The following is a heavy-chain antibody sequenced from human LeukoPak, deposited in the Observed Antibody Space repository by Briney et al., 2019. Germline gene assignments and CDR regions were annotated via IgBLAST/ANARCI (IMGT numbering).Heavy chain of an antibody. J-gene: IGHJ4*02. V-gene: IGHV3-23*01. CDR1: GFTFRSYG. CDR3: AREPNFDDHAFDY. Sequence: GGSLRLSCVASGFTFRSYGMNWVRQAPGKGLEWVSTISGSGGSSYYADSVKGRFTISRDNAKNSLFLQINSLRAEDSAIYYCAREPNFDDHAFDYWGQGTLVTVSS. D-gene: IGHD3-9*01. CDR2: ISGSGGSS.